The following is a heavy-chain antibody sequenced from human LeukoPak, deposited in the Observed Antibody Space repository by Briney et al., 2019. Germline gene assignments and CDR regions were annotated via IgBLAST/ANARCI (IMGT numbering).Heavy chain of an antibody. CDR3: ARDGSEYSYGYTT. Sequence: ASVKVSCKASGYTFTGYYMHWVRQAPGQGLEWMGWINPNSGGTNYAQKFQGRVTMTRDTSISTAYMELSRLRSDDTAVYYCARDGSEYSYGYTTWGQGTLVTVSS. D-gene: IGHD5-18*01. V-gene: IGHV1-2*02. CDR2: INPNSGGT. CDR1: GYTFTGYY. J-gene: IGHJ5*02.